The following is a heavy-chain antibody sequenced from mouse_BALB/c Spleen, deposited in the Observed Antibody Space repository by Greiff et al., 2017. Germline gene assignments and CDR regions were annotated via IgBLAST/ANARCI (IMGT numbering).Heavy chain of an antibody. D-gene: IGHD1-1*01. CDR1: GFTFSSFG. J-gene: IGHJ4*01. V-gene: IGHV5-17*02. CDR2: ISSGSSTI. CDR3: ARCYYGSSYYAMDY. Sequence: EVQLQESGGGLVQPGGSRKLSCAASGFTFSSFGMHWVRQAPEKGLEWVAYISSGSSTIYYADTVKGRFTISRDNPKNTLFLQMTSLRSEDTAMYYCARCYYGSSYYAMDYWGQGTSVTVSS.